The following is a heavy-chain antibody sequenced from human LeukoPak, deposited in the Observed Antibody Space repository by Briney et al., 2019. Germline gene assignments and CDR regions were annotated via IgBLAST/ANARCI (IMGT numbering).Heavy chain of an antibody. V-gene: IGHV1-2*02. CDR3: ARSRASVGTSTYSDY. CDR2: INPNSGGT. Sequence: ASVKVSCKSSGYTFTGYYMRWVRQAPGQGLDWMGWINPNSGGTNYAQKFQGRVTMTRDTSISTAYMELSRLRSDDTAVYYCARSRASVGTSTYSDYWGQGTLVTVSS. CDR1: GYTFTGYY. J-gene: IGHJ4*02. D-gene: IGHD1-26*01.